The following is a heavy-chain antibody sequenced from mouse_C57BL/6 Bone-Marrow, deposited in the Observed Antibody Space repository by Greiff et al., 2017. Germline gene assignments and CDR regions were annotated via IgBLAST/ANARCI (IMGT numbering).Heavy chain of an antibody. J-gene: IGHJ1*03. Sequence: SGPELVKPGASVKISCKASGYSFTDYNMNWVKQSNGKSLEWIGVINPNYGTTSYNQKFKGKATLTVDQSSSTAYMQLNSLTSEDSAVYYGARWRYYGRAHWYFDVWGTGTAVTVSS. D-gene: IGHD1-1*01. CDR3: ARWRYYGRAHWYFDV. V-gene: IGHV1-39*01. CDR2: INPNYGTT. CDR1: GYSFTDYN.